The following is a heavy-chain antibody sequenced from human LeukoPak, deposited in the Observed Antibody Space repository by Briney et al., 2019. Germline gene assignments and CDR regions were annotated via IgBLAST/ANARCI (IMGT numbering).Heavy chain of an antibody. CDR3: ARLIEYRTSSRVFDI. CDR1: GYTFTSYY. CDR2: INPSGGST. V-gene: IGHV1-46*01. Sequence: GASVKVSCKASGYTFTSYYMHWVRQAPGQGLEWMGIINPSGGSTTYAQKFQGRVTMTRDTSTSTVYMELSSLRSEDTAVYYCARLIEYRTSSRVFDIWGQGTMVTVSS. J-gene: IGHJ3*02. D-gene: IGHD6-6*01.